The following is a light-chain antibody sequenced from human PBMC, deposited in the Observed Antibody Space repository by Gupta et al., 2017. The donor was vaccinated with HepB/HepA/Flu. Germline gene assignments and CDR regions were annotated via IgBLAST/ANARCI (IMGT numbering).Light chain of an antibody. J-gene: IGKJ1*01. V-gene: IGKV3-15*01. CDR1: QSVSSN. CDR3: QHYNNWPPWT. Sequence: DIVMTPSPAMLSVSPGERATLSCRASQSVSSNLAWYQQKPGQAPRLLIYGASTRATGIPARFSGSGSVTEFTLTISSLQSEDFAVYYCQHYNNWPPWTFGQGTKVDIK. CDR2: GAS.